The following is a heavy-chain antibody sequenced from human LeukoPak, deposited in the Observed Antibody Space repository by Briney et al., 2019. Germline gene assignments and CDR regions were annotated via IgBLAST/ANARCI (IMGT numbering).Heavy chain of an antibody. CDR2: INPNSGGT. J-gene: IGHJ4*02. V-gene: IGHV1-2*02. Sequence: ASVKVSCKASGYTFTSYGISWVRQAPGQGLEWMGWINPNSGGTNYAQKFQGRVTMTRDTSISTAYMELSRLRSDDTAVYYCARGVYIAVATPGGYWGQGTLVTVSS. CDR1: GYTFTSYG. D-gene: IGHD6-19*01. CDR3: ARGVYIAVATPGGY.